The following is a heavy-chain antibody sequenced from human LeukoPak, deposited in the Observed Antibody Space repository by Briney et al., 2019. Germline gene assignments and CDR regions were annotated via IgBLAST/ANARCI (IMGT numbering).Heavy chain of an antibody. CDR2: ISHDGSNK. D-gene: IGHD3-10*02. V-gene: IGHV3-30-3*01. Sequence: PGGSLRLSCAASGFTFSSYAMHWVRQAPGKGLEWVAVISHDGSNKYYADSVKGRFTISRDNSKNTLYLQMNSLRAEDTAVYYCARAEFMYGELGLFDYWGQGTLVTVSS. CDR3: ARAEFMYGELGLFDY. J-gene: IGHJ4*02. CDR1: GFTFSSYA.